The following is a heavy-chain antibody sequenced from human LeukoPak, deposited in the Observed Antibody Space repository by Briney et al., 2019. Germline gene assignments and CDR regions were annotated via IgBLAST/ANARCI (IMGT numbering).Heavy chain of an antibody. CDR1: GYTFTGYY. CDR3: ARGLVRFGEGYYYFDY. V-gene: IGHV1-2*04. CDR2: INPNSGGT. Sequence: ASVKVSCKASGYTFTGYYMHWVRQAPGQGLEWMGWINPNSGGTNYAQKFQGWVTMTRDTSISTAYMELSRLRSDDTAVYYCARGLVRFGEGYYYFDYWGQGTLVTVSS. J-gene: IGHJ4*02. D-gene: IGHD3-10*01.